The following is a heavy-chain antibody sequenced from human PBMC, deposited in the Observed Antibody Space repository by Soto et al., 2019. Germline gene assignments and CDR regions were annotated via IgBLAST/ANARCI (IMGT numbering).Heavy chain of an antibody. Sequence: QITLMESGPTLVKPTQTLTLTCTFSGFSLSTGGVGVGWIRQPPGKALEWLALIYWDDDKRYSPSLRSRLTTTKDTSKSPVLITPTDMDPGDTATYYCTRSRCGGDCLQSYSSHYYYGMDVWGPGATVTVS. CDR1: GFSLSTGGVG. V-gene: IGHV2-5*02. J-gene: IGHJ6*02. CDR2: IYWDDDK. CDR3: TRSRCGGDCLQSYSSHYYYGMDV. D-gene: IGHD2-21*02.